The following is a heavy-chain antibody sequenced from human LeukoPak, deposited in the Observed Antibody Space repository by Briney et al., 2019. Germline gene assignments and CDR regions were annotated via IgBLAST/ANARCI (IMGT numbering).Heavy chain of an antibody. CDR2: IIPIFGTA. CDR3: ARDPPVEMATIGDY. D-gene: IGHD5-24*01. CDR1: GGTFSSYA. Sequence: SVKVSCKASGGTFSSYAISWVRQAPGQGLEWMGGIIPIFGTANYAQKFQGRVTITTDESTSTAYMELSSLSSEDTAVYYCARDPPVEMATIGDYWGQGTLVTVSS. J-gene: IGHJ4*02. V-gene: IGHV1-69*05.